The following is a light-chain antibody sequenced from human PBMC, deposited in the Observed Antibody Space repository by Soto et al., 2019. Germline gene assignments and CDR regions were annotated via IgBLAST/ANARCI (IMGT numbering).Light chain of an antibody. CDR3: TSYTGGSTLFV. CDR1: SSDVGAYDY. Sequence: QSALTQPASVSGSPGQSITLSCTGTSSDVGAYDYVSWYQQPPGKAPKLMIYEVTNRPSGVSSRFSGSKSGNTASLTISGLQAEDEADHYCTSYTGGSTLFVFGAGTKVTVL. J-gene: IGLJ1*01. V-gene: IGLV2-14*01. CDR2: EVT.